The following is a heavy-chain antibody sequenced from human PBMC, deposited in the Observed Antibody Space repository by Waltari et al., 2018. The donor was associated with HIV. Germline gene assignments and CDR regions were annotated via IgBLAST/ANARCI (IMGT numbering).Heavy chain of an antibody. D-gene: IGHD3-10*01. CDR1: GFGSRKYA. CDR3: VVSSFDY. J-gene: IGHJ4*02. V-gene: IGHV3-30*03. Sequence: QVQLVESGGGVAKPGRSLSLSCAASGFGSRKYAMHWVRQAPGKGLEWLTLISYDETNEYYTDSVRGRFTISRDNSKNMLYLQMNNLRPEDTAIYYCVVSSFDYWGQGTLVTVSS. CDR2: ISYDETNE.